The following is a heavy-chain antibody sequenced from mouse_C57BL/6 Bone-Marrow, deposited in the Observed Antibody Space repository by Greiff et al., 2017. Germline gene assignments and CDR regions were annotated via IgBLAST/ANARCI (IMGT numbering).Heavy chain of an antibody. CDR2: IYPRDGST. Sequence: QVQLQQSGPELVKPGASVKLSCKASGYTFTSYDINWVKQRPGQGLEWIGWIYPRDGSTKYNEKFKGKATLTVDTSSSTAYMELHSLTSEDSAVYFCAREERLITTVVATDYFDYWGQGTTLTVSS. D-gene: IGHD1-1*01. V-gene: IGHV1-85*01. CDR3: AREERLITTVVATDYFDY. J-gene: IGHJ2*01. CDR1: GYTFTSYD.